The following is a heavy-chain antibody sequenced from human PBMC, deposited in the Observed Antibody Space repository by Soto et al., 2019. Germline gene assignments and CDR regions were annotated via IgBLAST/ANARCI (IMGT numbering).Heavy chain of an antibody. CDR1: GFTFRSFT. CDR2: ISSNSAYI. Sequence: GGSLRLSCAASGFTFRSFTMNWVRQAPGKGLEWVSTISSNSAYIYYTDALRGRFTISRDNAKNSLHLQMNSLRAEDTAVYYCTRDASRDSSARGWFAPWGPGTLVTVSS. CDR3: TRDASRDSSARGWFAP. J-gene: IGHJ5*02. V-gene: IGHV3-21*01. D-gene: IGHD6-13*01.